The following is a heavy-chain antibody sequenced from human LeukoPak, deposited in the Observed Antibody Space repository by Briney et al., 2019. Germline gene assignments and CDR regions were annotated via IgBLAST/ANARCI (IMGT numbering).Heavy chain of an antibody. V-gene: IGHV6-1*01. CDR3: ARDFGTTGWHTFDY. D-gene: IGHD6-19*01. CDR2: TYYRSKWYN. J-gene: IGHJ4*02. Sequence: ASQTLSLTCVVSGDSVSSKSGAWNWIRQSPSRGLEWLGRTYYRSKWYNDYAESMEGRMTISQDTSKNQYSLHLNSVTPDDTAVYYCARDFGTTGWHTFDYWGQGTLVTVSS. CDR1: GDSVSSKSGA.